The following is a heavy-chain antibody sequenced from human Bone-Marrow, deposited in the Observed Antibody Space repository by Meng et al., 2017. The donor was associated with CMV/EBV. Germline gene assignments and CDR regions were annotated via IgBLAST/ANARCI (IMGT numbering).Heavy chain of an antibody. CDR1: GYTFTGYY. Sequence: ASVKVSCKASGYTFTGYYMHWVRQAPGQGLEWMGWINPNSGGTNYAQKFQGRVTMTRDTSISTAYMELSRLRSDDTAVYYCARHDLGPYYDFWSGYYGDGYFDYWGQGTLVTVSS. J-gene: IGHJ4*02. CDR3: ARHDLGPYYDFWSGYYGDGYFDY. D-gene: IGHD3-3*01. V-gene: IGHV1-2*02. CDR2: INPNSGGT.